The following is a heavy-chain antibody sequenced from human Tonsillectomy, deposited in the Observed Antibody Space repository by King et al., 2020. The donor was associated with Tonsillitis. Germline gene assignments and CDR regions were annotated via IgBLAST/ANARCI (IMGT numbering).Heavy chain of an antibody. CDR1: GFTFSSYG. Sequence: VQLVESGGGLVQPGGSLRLSCEASGFTFSSYGISWVRQAPGKGLEWVSLIHANTGITSYADSVRGRFTISRANSKNTLDLQMNSLRADDTAVYYCARHGSAYSVDYWGQGSLVTVSA. V-gene: IGHV3-23*03. D-gene: IGHD2-21*01. CDR3: ARHGSAYSVDY. J-gene: IGHJ4*02. CDR2: IHANTGIT.